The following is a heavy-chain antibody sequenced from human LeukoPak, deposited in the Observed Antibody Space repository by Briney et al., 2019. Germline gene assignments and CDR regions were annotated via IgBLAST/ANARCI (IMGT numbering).Heavy chain of an antibody. V-gene: IGHV3-23*01. J-gene: IGHJ4*02. D-gene: IGHD4-17*01. Sequence: GGSLRLSCAASRITFNSYAMSWVRQAPGKGLEWVSAISGSGGSTNYADSVKGRFTISRDNPKNTLYLQMNSLRAEDTAVYYCAKVGTVYYFDYWGQGTLVTVSS. CDR1: RITFNSYA. CDR2: ISGSGGST. CDR3: AKVGTVYYFDY.